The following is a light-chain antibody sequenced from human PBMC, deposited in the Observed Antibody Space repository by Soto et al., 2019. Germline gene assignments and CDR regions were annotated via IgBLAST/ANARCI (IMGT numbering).Light chain of an antibody. V-gene: IGLV2-14*01. CDR3: SSYTSSSTLEV. Sequence: QSALTQPASVSGSPGQSITISCTGTNSDVGGYNYVSWYQQHPGEAPKLMIYDVSTRPSGVSNRFSGSKSGNTASLTISGLQAEDEADYYCSSYTSSSTLEVFGTGTKLTVL. CDR2: DVS. J-gene: IGLJ1*01. CDR1: NSDVGGYNY.